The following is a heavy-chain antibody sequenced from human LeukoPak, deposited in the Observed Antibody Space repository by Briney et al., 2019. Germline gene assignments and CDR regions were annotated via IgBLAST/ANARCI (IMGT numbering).Heavy chain of an antibody. CDR3: ARVYGDYLPRDWFDP. V-gene: IGHV4-59*02. CDR1: GDSVTFYY. J-gene: IGHJ5*02. Sequence: SETLSLTCTVSGDSVTFYYWSWIRQPPGKGLEWIGYTYYSGSTNYNPSLKSRVTISVDTSKNQLSLKLTSVTVADTAVYYCARVYGDYLPRDWFDPWGQGTLVTVSS. D-gene: IGHD4-17*01. CDR2: TYYSGST.